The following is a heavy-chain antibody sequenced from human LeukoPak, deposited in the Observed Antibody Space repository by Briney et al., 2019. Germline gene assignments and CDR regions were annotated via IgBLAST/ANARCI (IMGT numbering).Heavy chain of an antibody. V-gene: IGHV3-64D*06. J-gene: IGHJ4*02. D-gene: IGHD3-22*01. CDR2: ISSTGGST. Sequence: GGSLRLSCSASGFTFSNYAVHWVRQAPGKGLEYVSVISSTGGSTYYADSVKGRFTVSRDNSKNTLYLQMSSLRAEDTAVYYCVKECLVIINYYFDYWGQGTLVTVSS. CDR3: VKECLVIINYYFDY. CDR1: GFTFSNYA.